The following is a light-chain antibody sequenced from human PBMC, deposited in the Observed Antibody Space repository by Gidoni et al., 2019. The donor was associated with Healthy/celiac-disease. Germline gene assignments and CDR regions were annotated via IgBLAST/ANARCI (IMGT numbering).Light chain of an antibody. J-gene: IGKJ4*01. CDR3: QQYYSTPS. CDR1: QSVLYSSNNKNY. Sequence: LGERATINCKSSQSVLYSSNNKNYLAWYQQKPGQPPKLLIYWASTRESGVPDRFSGSGSGTDFTLTISSLQAEDVAVYYCQQYYSTPSFGGXTKVEIK. V-gene: IGKV4-1*01. CDR2: WAS.